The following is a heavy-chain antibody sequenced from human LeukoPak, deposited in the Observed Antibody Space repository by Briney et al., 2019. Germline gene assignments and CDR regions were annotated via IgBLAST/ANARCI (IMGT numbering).Heavy chain of an antibody. V-gene: IGHV4-34*01. CDR2: INHSGST. Sequence: SETLSLTCAVYGGSFSDYYWSWIRQPPGKGLEWIGEINHSGSTNYNPSLKSRVTISEDSSKNQFSLKLSSVTAADTAVYYCARGSIVVVPAAKDYYYYMDVWGKGTTVTVSS. CDR1: GGSFSDYY. CDR3: ARGSIVVVPAAKDYYYYMDV. D-gene: IGHD2-2*01. J-gene: IGHJ6*03.